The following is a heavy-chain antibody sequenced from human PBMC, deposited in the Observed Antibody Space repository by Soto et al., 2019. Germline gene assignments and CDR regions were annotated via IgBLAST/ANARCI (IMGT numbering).Heavy chain of an antibody. CDR2: IKSKTDGGTT. V-gene: IGHV3-15*01. J-gene: IGHJ6*02. Sequence: GGSLRLSCAASGFTFSNAWMSWVRQAPGKGLEWVGRIKSKTDGGTTDYAAPVKGRFTISRDDSKNTLYLQMNSLKTEDTAVYYCTTATPLSGYYYYGMDVWGQGTTVTVSS. CDR3: TTATPLSGYYYYGMDV. CDR1: GFTFSNAW.